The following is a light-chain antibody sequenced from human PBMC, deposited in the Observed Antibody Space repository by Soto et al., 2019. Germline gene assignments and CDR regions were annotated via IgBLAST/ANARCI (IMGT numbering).Light chain of an antibody. CDR3: QESRSALWGT. CDR2: GAS. Sequence: DIQMTPSPSSLSASLGDRFTITFRKSQNIYNSLNWYQQKAGRAPAVLIYGASNLQGGVPLRFSGSGSGTDFTLTISGLQPEDSATYYCQESRSALWGTCGQGTKVDIK. J-gene: IGKJ1*01. V-gene: IGKV1-39*01. CDR1: QNIYNS.